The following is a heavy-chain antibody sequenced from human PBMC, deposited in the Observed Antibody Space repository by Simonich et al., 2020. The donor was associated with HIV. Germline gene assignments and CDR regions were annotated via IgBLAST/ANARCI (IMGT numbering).Heavy chain of an antibody. CDR2: ISYDGSNK. V-gene: IGHV3-30*07. CDR1: GLTFSSYA. Sequence: VQLVESGGGVVQPGRVLRLSCAASGLTFSSYAMHWVRQAPGKWLPWVAVISYDGSNKYYADSVKGRFTISRDNSKNTLYLQMNSLRAEDTAVYYCASGGSISSVWADDYWGQGTLVTVSS. D-gene: IGHD3-16*01. CDR3: ASGGSISSVWADDY. J-gene: IGHJ4*02.